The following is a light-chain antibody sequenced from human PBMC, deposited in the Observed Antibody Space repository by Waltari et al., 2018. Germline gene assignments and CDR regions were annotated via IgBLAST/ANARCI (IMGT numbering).Light chain of an antibody. CDR3: SSYAGSNNLV. Sequence: QSDLTQPPSASGSPGQSVTISCTGTSSDIGGYKYVSWYRQHPGKGPKLLIYEVSKRPSGVPNRFSGSKSGNTASLTVSGLQAEDEADYYCSSYAGSNNLVFGTGTKVTVL. J-gene: IGLJ1*01. CDR1: SSDIGGYKY. V-gene: IGLV2-8*01. CDR2: EVS.